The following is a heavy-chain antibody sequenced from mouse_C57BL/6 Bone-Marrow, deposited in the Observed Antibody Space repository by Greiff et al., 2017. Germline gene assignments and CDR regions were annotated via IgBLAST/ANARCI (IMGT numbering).Heavy chain of an antibody. CDR1: GYTFTSYT. Sequence: VQLQQSGAELARPGASVKMSCKASGYTFTSYTMHWVKQRPGQGLEWIGYINPSSGYTKYNQKFKDKATLTADKSSSIAYMQLSSLTSEDTADYYGARTGNWFAYWGQGTLVTVSA. V-gene: IGHV1-4*01. CDR2: INPSSGYT. J-gene: IGHJ3*01. CDR3: ARTGNWFAY.